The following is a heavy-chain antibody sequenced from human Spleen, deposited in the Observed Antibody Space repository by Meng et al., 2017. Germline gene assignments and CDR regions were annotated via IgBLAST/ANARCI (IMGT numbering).Heavy chain of an antibody. V-gene: IGHV4-34*01. CDR1: GGSFSDYY. J-gene: IGHJ4*02. CDR2: INHRGNT. Sequence: QVQLQRWGAGLLKPSEPLSLPCVVSGGSFSDYYGSWTRQPPGKGLEWIGEINHRGNTNYNSFLESRVTISVDTSQNSLSLKLSSVTAADSAVYYCARGPTTVAHDFDYWGQGTLVTVSS. CDR3: ARGPTTVAHDFDY. D-gene: IGHD4-11*01.